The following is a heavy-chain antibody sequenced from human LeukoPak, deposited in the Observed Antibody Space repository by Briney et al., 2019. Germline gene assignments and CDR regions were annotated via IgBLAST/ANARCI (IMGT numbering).Heavy chain of an antibody. J-gene: IGHJ4*02. D-gene: IGHD3-22*01. CDR2: INPNSGGT. CDR1: GYIFTGYY. V-gene: IGHV1-2*02. CDR3: ARVSPGDYYDSSGPGY. Sequence: ASVKVSCKASGYIFTGYYMHWVRQAPGQGLEWMGWINPNSGGTNYAQKFQGRVTMTRDTSISTAYMELSRLRSDDTAVYYCARVSPGDYYDSSGPGYWGQGTLVTVSS.